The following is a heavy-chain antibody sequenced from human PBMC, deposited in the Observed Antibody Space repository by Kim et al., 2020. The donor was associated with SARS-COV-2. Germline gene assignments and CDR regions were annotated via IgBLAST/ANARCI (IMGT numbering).Heavy chain of an antibody. CDR2: ISSSGSTI. J-gene: IGHJ3*02. CDR1: GFTFSDYY. D-gene: IGHD5-12*01. V-gene: IGHV3-11*01. CDR3: ARRGGYVFLDAFDI. Sequence: GGSLRLSCAASGFTFSDYYMSWIRQAPGKGLEWVSYISSSGSTIYYADSVKGRFTISRDNAKNSLYLQMNNLRAEDTAVYYCARRGGYVFLDAFDIWGQGTMVTVSS.